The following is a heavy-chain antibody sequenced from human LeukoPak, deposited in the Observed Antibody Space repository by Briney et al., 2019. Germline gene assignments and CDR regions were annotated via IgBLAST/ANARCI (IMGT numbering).Heavy chain of an antibody. V-gene: IGHV4-31*03. Sequence: SQTLSLTCTVSGGSISSGGYYWSWIRQHPGQGLEWIGYIYYSGSTYYNPSLKGRVTISVDTSKNQFSLKLSSVTAADTAVYYCASIPVGANYFDYWGQGTLVTVSS. J-gene: IGHJ4*02. D-gene: IGHD1-26*01. CDR3: ASIPVGANYFDY. CDR1: GGSISSGGYY. CDR2: IYYSGST.